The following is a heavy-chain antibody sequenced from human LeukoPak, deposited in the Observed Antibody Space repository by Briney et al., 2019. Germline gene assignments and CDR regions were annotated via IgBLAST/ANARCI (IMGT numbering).Heavy chain of an antibody. Sequence: GSSVKVSCKASGGTFSSYTISWVRQAPGQGLEWMGRIIPILGIANYAQKFQGRVTITADESTSTAYMELSSLRSEDTAVYYCARGLGYDLPYYFDYWGQGTLVTVSS. CDR3: ARGLGYDLPYYFDY. D-gene: IGHD5-12*01. J-gene: IGHJ4*02. CDR1: GGTFSSYT. CDR2: IIPILGIA. V-gene: IGHV1-69*02.